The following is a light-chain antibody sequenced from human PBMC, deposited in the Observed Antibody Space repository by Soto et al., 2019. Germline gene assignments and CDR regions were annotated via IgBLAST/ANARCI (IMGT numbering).Light chain of an antibody. Sequence: EIVMTQSPATLSVSSGERATLSCRASQNVSSNLAWYQQKPGQAPRLLIYGASTRATGIPARFSGSGSGTEFALTIGSLQSEDLAVYYCQQYNNWPPITFGQGTRLEIK. CDR1: QNVSSN. CDR3: QQYNNWPPIT. J-gene: IGKJ5*01. V-gene: IGKV3-15*01. CDR2: GAS.